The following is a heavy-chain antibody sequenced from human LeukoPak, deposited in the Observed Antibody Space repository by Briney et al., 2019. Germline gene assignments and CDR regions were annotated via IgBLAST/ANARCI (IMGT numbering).Heavy chain of an antibody. CDR1: GYTFTSYD. J-gene: IGHJ6*03. Sequence: ASVKVSCKASGYTFTSYDINWVRQATGQGLEWMGWMNPNSGNTGYAQKFQGRVTITRNTSISTAYMELSSLRSEDTAVYYCARAETSRYYDFWSGYCIYYYYYMDVWGKGTTVTVSS. CDR3: ARAETSRYYDFWSGYCIYYYYYMDV. D-gene: IGHD3-3*01. CDR2: MNPNSGNT. V-gene: IGHV1-8*03.